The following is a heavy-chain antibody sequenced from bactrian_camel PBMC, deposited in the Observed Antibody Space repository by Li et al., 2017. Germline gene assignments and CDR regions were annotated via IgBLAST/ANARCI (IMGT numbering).Heavy chain of an antibody. V-gene: IGHV3S53*01. CDR2: IDRYDGP. CDR3: AAAKGLPDLLRGGYLSARSYNY. Sequence: HVQLVESGGGSVQAGGSLRLSCGASGSTYAMGWFRQAPGKEREGVALIDRYDGPTYTDAVKGRFTISRDNANNAVYLQMNSLKPEDTAMYYCAAAKGLPDLLRGGYLSARSYNYWGRGTQVTVS. CDR1: GSTYA. J-gene: IGHJ4*01. D-gene: IGHD3*01.